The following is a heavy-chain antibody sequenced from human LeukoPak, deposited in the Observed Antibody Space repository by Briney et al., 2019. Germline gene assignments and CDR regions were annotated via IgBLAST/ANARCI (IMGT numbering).Heavy chain of an antibody. CDR1: GCSFTSYW. D-gene: IGHD6-19*01. J-gene: IGHJ4*02. V-gene: IGHV5-51*01. Sequence: GESLKISCKGSGCSFTSYWIGWVRQMPGKGLEWMEIIYPGDSDTRYSPSFQGQVTISADKSISTAYLQWSSLKASDTAMYYCARLKDIAVAGTVFDYWGQGTLVTVSS. CDR3: ARLKDIAVAGTVFDY. CDR2: IYPGDSDT.